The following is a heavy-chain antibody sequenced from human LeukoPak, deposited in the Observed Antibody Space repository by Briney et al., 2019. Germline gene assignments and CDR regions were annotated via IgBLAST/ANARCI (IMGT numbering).Heavy chain of an antibody. V-gene: IGHV3-23*01. CDR1: GFTFSSYA. Sequence: GGSLRLSCAASGFTFSSYAMSRVRQAPGKGLEWVSAISGSGGSTYYADSVKGRFTISRDNSKNTLYLQMNSLRAEDTAVYYCAKALSHCSGGSCYSAVDYWGQGTLVTVSS. D-gene: IGHD2-15*01. CDR2: ISGSGGST. J-gene: IGHJ4*02. CDR3: AKALSHCSGGSCYSAVDY.